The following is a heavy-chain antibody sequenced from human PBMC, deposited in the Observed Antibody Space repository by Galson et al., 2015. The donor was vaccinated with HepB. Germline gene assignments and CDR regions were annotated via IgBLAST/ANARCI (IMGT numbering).Heavy chain of an antibody. V-gene: IGHV3-23*01. Sequence: SLRLSCAASGFTFSNYAMSWVRQAPGKGLEWVSTISGSGGSTYYADSVKGRLTISRDNSKNTLFLQMNSLRADDTAVYYCAKGVFEHGVSSGFDYWGQGILVTVSS. D-gene: IGHD6-6*01. CDR2: ISGSGGST. CDR1: GFTFSNYA. J-gene: IGHJ4*02. CDR3: AKGVFEHGVSSGFDY.